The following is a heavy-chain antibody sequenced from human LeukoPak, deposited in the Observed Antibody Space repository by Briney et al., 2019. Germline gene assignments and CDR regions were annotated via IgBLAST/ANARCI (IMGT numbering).Heavy chain of an antibody. CDR2: IYHSGST. V-gene: IGHV4-38-2*02. CDR3: ARDYSDFLFDP. D-gene: IGHD4-11*01. J-gene: IGHJ5*02. Sequence: SETLSLTCAVSGYSISSGYYWGWIRQPPGKGLEWIGSIYHSGSTYYNPSLKSRVTISVDTSKNQFSLKLSSVTAADTAVYYCARDYSDFLFDPWGQGTLVTVSS. CDR1: GYSISSGYY.